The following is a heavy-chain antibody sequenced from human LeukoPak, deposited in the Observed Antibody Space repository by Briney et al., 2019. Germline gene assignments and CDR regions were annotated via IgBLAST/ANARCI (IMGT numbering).Heavy chain of an antibody. D-gene: IGHD2-8*01. Sequence: PGGSLRLSCAASGFTFMNYEMNWFRQAPGKGLEWVSYIGTGGSTLYYADSVKGRFTISRDNAKSSLWLQMNSLRAEDTAVYYCARATNGRFDIWGQGTMVTVSS. CDR1: GFTFMNYE. CDR3: ARATNGRFDI. V-gene: IGHV3-48*03. CDR2: IGTGGSTL. J-gene: IGHJ3*02.